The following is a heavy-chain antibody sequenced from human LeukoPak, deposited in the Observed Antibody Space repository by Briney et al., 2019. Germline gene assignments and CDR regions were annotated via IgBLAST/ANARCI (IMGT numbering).Heavy chain of an antibody. V-gene: IGHV3-23*01. Sequence: GGSLRLSCAASGFTFSSYAMSWVRQAPGKGLEWVSAISGSGGSTYYADSVKGRFTISRDNAKNSLYLQMNSLRAEDTAVYYCARGPSGYHNTGGQGTLVTVSS. CDR1: GFTFSSYA. CDR2: ISGSGGST. CDR3: ARGPSGYHNT. D-gene: IGHD5-12*01. J-gene: IGHJ4*02.